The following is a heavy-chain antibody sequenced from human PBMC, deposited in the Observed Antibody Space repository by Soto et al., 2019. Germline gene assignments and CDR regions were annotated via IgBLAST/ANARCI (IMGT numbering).Heavy chain of an antibody. V-gene: IGHV1-8*01. J-gene: IGHJ5*02. CDR3: ARMATFGSLNWFDP. CDR2: MNPGSGDT. D-gene: IGHD3-10*01. Sequence: ASVKFSCKASGYSFTNNDVSWVRQATGQGLEWMGWMNPGSGDTGYAQKFQGRVTMTRDISIATAYMELSGLRSDDTAIYYCARMATFGSLNWFDPWGQGTLVTVSS. CDR1: GYSFTNND.